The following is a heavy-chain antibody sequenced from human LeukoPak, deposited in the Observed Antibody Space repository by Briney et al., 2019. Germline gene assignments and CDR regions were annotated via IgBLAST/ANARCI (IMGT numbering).Heavy chain of an antibody. CDR2: IKQDGSEK. CDR1: GFTFSNYW. CDR3: AKGPGWYDFDY. Sequence: GGSLRLSCAVSGFTFSNYWMSWVRQAPGKGLEWVANIKQDGSEKYYVDSVEGRFTISRDNSKNTLYLQMNSLRAEDTAVYYCAKGPGWYDFDYWGQGTLVTVSS. D-gene: IGHD6-19*01. J-gene: IGHJ4*02. V-gene: IGHV3-7*01.